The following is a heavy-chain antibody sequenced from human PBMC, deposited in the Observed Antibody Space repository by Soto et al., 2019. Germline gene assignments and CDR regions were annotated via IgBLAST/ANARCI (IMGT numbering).Heavy chain of an antibody. CDR3: ARKPHISGSYLDYYYGMDV. CDR2: IYYSGST. V-gene: IGHV4-59*08. CDR1: GGSISSYY. D-gene: IGHD1-26*01. Sequence: SETLSLTCTVSGGSISSYYWSWIRQPPGKGLEWIGYIYYSGSTNYNPSLKSRVTISVDTSKNQFSLKLSSVTAADTAVYYCARKPHISGSYLDYYYGMDVWGQGTTVTVSS. J-gene: IGHJ6*02.